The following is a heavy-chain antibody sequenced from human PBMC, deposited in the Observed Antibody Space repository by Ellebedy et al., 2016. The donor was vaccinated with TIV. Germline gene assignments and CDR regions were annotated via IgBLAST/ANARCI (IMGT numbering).Heavy chain of an antibody. Sequence: GESLKISCTASGFTFSNNSMNWVRQAPGKGLEWVSYISSTGTTIYYADSVKGRFTISRDNGKISLYLQMNSLPAEDTAVYYCATGAYDIWGQGTMVMVSS. CDR3: ATGAYDI. CDR1: GFTFSNNS. J-gene: IGHJ3*02. CDR2: ISSTGTTI. V-gene: IGHV3-48*04.